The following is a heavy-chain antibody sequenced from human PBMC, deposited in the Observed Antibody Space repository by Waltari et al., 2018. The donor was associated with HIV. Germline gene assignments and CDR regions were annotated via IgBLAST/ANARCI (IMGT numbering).Heavy chain of an antibody. J-gene: IGHJ4*02. Sequence: QVHLVQSGAEMKKPGASVKVSCKASGCTFLSYGISRRRQAPGHGLEWMGWISTYNANTNYAQSLQSRVTMTTDTSTTTAYMELRSLTSDDTAVYYCARDGLRYSGTFYSDYWGQGTLVTVSS. D-gene: IGHD1-26*01. CDR1: GCTFLSYG. CDR2: ISTYNANT. CDR3: ARDGLRYSGTFYSDY. V-gene: IGHV1-18*01.